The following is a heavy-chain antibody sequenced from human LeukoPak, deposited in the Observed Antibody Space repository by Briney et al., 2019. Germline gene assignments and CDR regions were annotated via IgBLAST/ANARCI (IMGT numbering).Heavy chain of an antibody. CDR3: AGTNYGSGSYYN. Sequence: SETLSLICAVYGGSFSDYYWSWIRQPPGKGLEWIGEINHSGSTNYNPSLKSRVTISVDTSKNQFSLKLSSVTAADTAVYYCAGTNYGSGSYYNGGQGTLVTVSS. V-gene: IGHV4-34*01. J-gene: IGHJ4*02. D-gene: IGHD3-10*01. CDR1: GGSFSDYY. CDR2: INHSGST.